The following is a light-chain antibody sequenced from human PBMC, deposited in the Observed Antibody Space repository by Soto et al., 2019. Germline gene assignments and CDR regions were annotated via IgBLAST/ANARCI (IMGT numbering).Light chain of an antibody. CDR3: SSYISSSTLYV. V-gene: IGLV2-14*01. J-gene: IGLJ1*01. Sequence: QSALTQPASVSGSPGQSITISCTGTSSDVGGYNYVSWYQQHPGKAPKLMIYDVSNRPSGVSNRFSGSKSGNTASLTISGLQALAEADYYSSSYISSSTLYVFGTGTKLTVL. CDR1: SSDVGGYNY. CDR2: DVS.